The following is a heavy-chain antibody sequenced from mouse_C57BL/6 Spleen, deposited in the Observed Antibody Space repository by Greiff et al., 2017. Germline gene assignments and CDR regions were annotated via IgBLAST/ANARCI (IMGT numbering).Heavy chain of an antibody. CDR3: ARGEEYGNYYFDY. CDR2: INPSSGYT. D-gene: IGHD2-10*02. J-gene: IGHJ2*01. CDR1: GYTFTSYT. Sequence: QVQLKESGAELARPGASVKMSCKASGYTFTSYTMHWVKQRPGQGLEWIGYINPSSGYTKYNQKFKDKATLTADKSSSTAYMQLSSLTSEDSAVYYCARGEEYGNYYFDYWGQGTTLTVSS. V-gene: IGHV1-4*01.